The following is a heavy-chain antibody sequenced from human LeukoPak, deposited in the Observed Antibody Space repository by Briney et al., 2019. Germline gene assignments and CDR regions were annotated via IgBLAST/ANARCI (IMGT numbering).Heavy chain of an antibody. CDR2: IYPGDSDT. Sequence: GESLKISCKGSGYSFTNYWIGWVRQMPGKGLEWMGIIYPGDSDTRYSPSFQGQVTISADKSISTAYLQWSSLKASDTAMYYCARHRRYCSGGSCFYYYYMDVWGKGTTVTISS. D-gene: IGHD2-15*01. V-gene: IGHV5-51*01. CDR1: GYSFTNYW. CDR3: ARHRRYCSGGSCFYYYYMDV. J-gene: IGHJ6*03.